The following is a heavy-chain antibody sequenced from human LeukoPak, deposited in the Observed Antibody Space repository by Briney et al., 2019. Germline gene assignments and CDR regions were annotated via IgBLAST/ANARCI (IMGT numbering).Heavy chain of an antibody. CDR2: IWYDGSNK. V-gene: IGHV3-33*01. J-gene: IGHJ4*02. CDR1: GFSFSTFG. Sequence: GGSLRLSCAASGFSFSTFGMHWVRQAPGKGLEWVALIWYDGSNKYHADSVKGRFTISRDNSKNTLYLQMNSLGAEDTAVYYCARGDETYYFDYWGQGTLVTVSS. CDR3: ARGDETYYFDY.